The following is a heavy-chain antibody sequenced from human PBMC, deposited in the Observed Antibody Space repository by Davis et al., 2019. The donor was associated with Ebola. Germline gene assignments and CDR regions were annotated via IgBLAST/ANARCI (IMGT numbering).Heavy chain of an antibody. D-gene: IGHD5-12*01. Sequence: GGSLRLSCAASGFTFDDYAMHWVRQAPGKGLEWVSGISWNSGSIGYADSVKGRFTISRDNAKNSLYLQMNSLRAEDTAVYYCARDGYSGYNPNWFDPWGQGTLVTVSS. CDR1: GFTFDDYA. CDR3: ARDGYSGYNPNWFDP. J-gene: IGHJ5*02. V-gene: IGHV3-9*01. CDR2: ISWNSGSI.